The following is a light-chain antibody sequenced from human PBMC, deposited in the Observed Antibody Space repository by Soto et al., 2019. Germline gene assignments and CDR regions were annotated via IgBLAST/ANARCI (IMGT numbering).Light chain of an antibody. V-gene: IGLV1-40*01. J-gene: IGLJ3*02. CDR3: QSYDSSLSGWV. CDR2: GNS. Sequence: QSVLAQPPSLSGAPGQRVTISCTGSSSNIGAGYDVHWYQQLPGTAPKLLIYGNSIRPSGIPDRLSGSKSGTSAFLAITGLQAEDEADYYCQSYDSSLSGWVFGGGTKLTVL. CDR1: SSNIGAGYD.